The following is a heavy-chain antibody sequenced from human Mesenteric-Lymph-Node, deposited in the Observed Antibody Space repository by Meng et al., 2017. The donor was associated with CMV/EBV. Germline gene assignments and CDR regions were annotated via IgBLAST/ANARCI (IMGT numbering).Heavy chain of an antibody. Sequence: GGSLRLSCAASGFIFSSYAISWVRQAPGKGLEWVSGISGSGSSTYYADSAMGRFTISRDNSKNTLYLQMNRLRAEDTALYYCVKDVRSTWLRQGAAFDIWGQGTMVTVSS. D-gene: IGHD5-12*01. J-gene: IGHJ3*02. CDR2: ISGSGSST. CDR3: VKDVRSTWLRQGAAFDI. V-gene: IGHV3-23*01. CDR1: GFIFSSYA.